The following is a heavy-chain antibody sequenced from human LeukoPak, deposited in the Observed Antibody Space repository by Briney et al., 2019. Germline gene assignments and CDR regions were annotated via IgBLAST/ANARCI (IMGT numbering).Heavy chain of an antibody. V-gene: IGHV3-7*03. J-gene: IGHJ4*02. CDR3: AKGSAWSADY. CDR1: GFTFSRSR. Sequence: GGSLRLSCEASGFTFSRSRMFWVRQAPGKGLEWVAHINPDGGNKYHIESVKGRFSSSRDDAKNSLYLQMNSLRAEDTAIYYCAKGSAWSADYWGQGTLVTVSS. D-gene: IGHD2-15*01. CDR2: INPDGGNK.